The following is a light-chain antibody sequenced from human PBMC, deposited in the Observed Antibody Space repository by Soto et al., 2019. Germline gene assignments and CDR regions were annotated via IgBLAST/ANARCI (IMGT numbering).Light chain of an antibody. CDR2: EVN. CDR1: SSDIGGYNS. J-gene: IGLJ3*02. CDR3: SSSAGTNSFVL. Sequence: QSALTQPPSASGSPGQSVTISCTGTSSDIGGYNSVSWYQQHPGKAPKLMIYEVNKRPLGVPERFSGSKSGNTASLTVSGLQADDEADYYCSSSAGTNSFVLFGGGTKVT. V-gene: IGLV2-8*01.